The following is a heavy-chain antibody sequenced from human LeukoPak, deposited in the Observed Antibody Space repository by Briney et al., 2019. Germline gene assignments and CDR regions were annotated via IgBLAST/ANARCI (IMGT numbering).Heavy chain of an antibody. CDR2: IYPRDSEI. Sequence: GESLKISCEVSGYSFSTYWIAWVRQMPGKGLEWMGSIYPRDSEIRYSPSFQGQVTISADNSISTAYLQWSSLEASDTAMYYCARPAYSSSLSSHFDPWGQGTLVTVSS. CDR3: ARPAYSSSLSSHFDP. V-gene: IGHV5-51*01. D-gene: IGHD6-13*01. CDR1: GYSFSTYW. J-gene: IGHJ5*02.